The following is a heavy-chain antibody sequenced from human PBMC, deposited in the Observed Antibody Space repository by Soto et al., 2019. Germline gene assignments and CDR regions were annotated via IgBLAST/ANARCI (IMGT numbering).Heavy chain of an antibody. CDR3: AKGGYSSTWTVFDY. Sequence: EVQLLETGGGLVQPEGSLRLSCAASGLTFSTYAMSWVGQAPGKWLEGVSGISGGGGDTSYAGSAKGRFTISRDKHKNTLFLQMNSLRDEATAIYSCAKGGYSSTWTVFDYWGQGTLVTVSS. J-gene: IGHJ4*02. CDR1: GLTFSTYA. V-gene: IGHV3-23*01. D-gene: IGHD5-12*01. CDR2: ISGGGGDT.